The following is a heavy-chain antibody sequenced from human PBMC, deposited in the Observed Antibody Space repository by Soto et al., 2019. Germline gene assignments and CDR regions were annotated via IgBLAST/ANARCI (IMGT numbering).Heavy chain of an antibody. CDR2: ISSTTNYI. Sequence: SLRLSGASSGFTFTRYSMNWVRQAPGKGLEWVSSISSTTNYIYYGDSMKGRFTISRDNAKNSLYLEMNSLRAEDTAVYYCARESEDLTSNFDYWGQGTLVTVS. J-gene: IGHJ4*02. V-gene: IGHV3-21*06. CDR3: ARESEDLTSNFDY. CDR1: GFTFTRYS.